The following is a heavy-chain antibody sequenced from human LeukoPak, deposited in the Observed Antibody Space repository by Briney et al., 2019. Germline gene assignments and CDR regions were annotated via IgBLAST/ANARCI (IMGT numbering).Heavy chain of an antibody. V-gene: IGHV4-4*02. Sequence: SETLSLTCAVSGDSMSGTNWWSWVRQSPGQGLEWIGEIYHDGSTNYNPSLQSRVSISVDRSKRQFSLRLTSVTAADTAVYYCASNGYYCIEFWGNGTTATVSS. D-gene: IGHD2-8*01. CDR2: IYHDGST. CDR1: GDSMSGTNW. J-gene: IGHJ6*03. CDR3: ASNGYYCIEF.